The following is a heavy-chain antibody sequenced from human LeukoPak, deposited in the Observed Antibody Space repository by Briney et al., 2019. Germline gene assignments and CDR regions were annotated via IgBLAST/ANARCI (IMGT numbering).Heavy chain of an antibody. V-gene: IGHV1-69*13. Sequence: ASVKVSCKASGGTFSSYAISWVRQAPGQGLEWMGGIIPIFGTANYAQKCQGRVTITADESTSTAYMELSSLRSEDTAVYYCARRTVVNYFDYWGQGTLVTVSS. CDR1: GGTFSSYA. CDR2: IIPIFGTA. J-gene: IGHJ4*02. D-gene: IGHD4-23*01. CDR3: ARRTVVNYFDY.